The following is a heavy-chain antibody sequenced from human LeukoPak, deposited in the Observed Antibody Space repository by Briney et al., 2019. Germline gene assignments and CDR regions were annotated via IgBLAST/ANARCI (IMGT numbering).Heavy chain of an antibody. CDR1: GFTFGDFS. D-gene: IGHD4-11*01. J-gene: IGHJ4*02. CDR3: TRANTVFTDY. CDR2: ISSKLYGATP. V-gene: IGHV3-49*03. Sequence: GGSLRLSCTGSGFTFGDFSITWFRQAPGKGLEWVGFISSKLYGATPEYAASVRGRFIISRDDSKSIAHLQMNSLKVEDSAVYFCTRANTVFTDYWGQGTLVTVSS.